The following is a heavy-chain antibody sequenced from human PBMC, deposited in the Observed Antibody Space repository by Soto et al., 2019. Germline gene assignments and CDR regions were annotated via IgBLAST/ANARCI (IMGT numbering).Heavy chain of an antibody. J-gene: IGHJ4*02. CDR3: ARGGSDSFDY. CDR1: GFTFSSYS. V-gene: IGHV3-21*01. CDR2: ISSSSSYI. Sequence: EVQLVESGGGLVKPGGSLRLSCAASGFTFSSYSMKWVRQAPRKGLEWVSSISSSSSYIYYADSVKGRFTISRDNAKNSLYLQMNSLRAEDTAVYYCARGGSDSFDYWGQGTLVTVSS. D-gene: IGHD5-12*01.